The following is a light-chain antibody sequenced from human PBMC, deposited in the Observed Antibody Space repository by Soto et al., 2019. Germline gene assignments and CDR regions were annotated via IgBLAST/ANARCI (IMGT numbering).Light chain of an antibody. V-gene: IGKV3-20*01. J-gene: IGKJ1*01. CDR3: QQFGTSLPWT. CDR1: QSITSTY. Sequence: EIVLTQSPGTLSLSPGERATLSCRASQSITSTYLAWYQQKPGQAPRLLIYGASSRATGIPDRFSGSGSGTDFTLTISRLEPEDFALYYCQQFGTSLPWTFCQGTKVEIK. CDR2: GAS.